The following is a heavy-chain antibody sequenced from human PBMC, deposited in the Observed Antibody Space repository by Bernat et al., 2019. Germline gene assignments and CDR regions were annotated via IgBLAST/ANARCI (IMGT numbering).Heavy chain of an antibody. CDR2: IDPSDSYT. V-gene: IGHV5-10-1*01. CDR1: GYSFTSYW. CDR3: SRQQYCSSNSCYDYYYYYGMAV. Sequence: EVQLVQSGAEVKKPGASLRISCKGSGYSFTSYWITWVRQMPEKGLEWMGRIDPSDSYTNYSPSFQGHVTISADKSISTAYLQWRSLKASDTAMYYCSRQQYCSSNSCYDYYYYYGMAVWGQGTTVTVSS. J-gene: IGHJ6*02. D-gene: IGHD2-2*01.